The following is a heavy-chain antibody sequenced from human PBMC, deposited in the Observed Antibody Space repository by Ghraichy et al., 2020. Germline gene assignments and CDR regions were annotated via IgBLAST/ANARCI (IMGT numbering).Heavy chain of an antibody. J-gene: IGHJ4*02. V-gene: IGHV3-30*18. Sequence: GGSLRLSCAASGFTFSSYGMHWVRQAPGKGLEWVAVISYDGSNKYYADSVKGRFTISRDNSKNTLYLQMNSLRAEDTAVYYCAKEGGLAHTYYYDSSGQRLDYWGQGTLVTVSS. CDR3: AKEGGLAHTYYYDSSGQRLDY. CDR2: ISYDGSNK. D-gene: IGHD3-22*01. CDR1: GFTFSSYG.